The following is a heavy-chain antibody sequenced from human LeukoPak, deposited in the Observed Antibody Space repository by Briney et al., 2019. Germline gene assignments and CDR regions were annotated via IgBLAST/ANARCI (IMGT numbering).Heavy chain of an antibody. D-gene: IGHD3-3*02. CDR2: IYSGGST. J-gene: IGHJ3*02. Sequence: GSLRLSCAASGFTVSSNYMSWVRQAPGKGLEWVSVIYSGGSTYYADSVKGRLTISRDNSKNTLYLQMNSLRAADTAVYYCARGSFGVVISGAFDIWGQGTMVTVSS. CDR1: GFTVSSNY. V-gene: IGHV3-53*01. CDR3: ARGSFGVVISGAFDI.